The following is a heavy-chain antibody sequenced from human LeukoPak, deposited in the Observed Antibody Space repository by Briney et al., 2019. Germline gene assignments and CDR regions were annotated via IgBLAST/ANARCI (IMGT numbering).Heavy chain of an antibody. D-gene: IGHD3-10*01. CDR2: IYPDDSDT. J-gene: IGHJ5*02. CDR3: ARHPHYGSGSYYPPFDP. CDR1: GYSFTSYW. V-gene: IGHV5-51*01. Sequence: ESLKISCKGSGYSFTSYWIGWVRQMPGKGLEWMGIIYPDDSDTRYSPSFQGQVTISADKSISTAYLQWSSLKASDTAMYYCARHPHYGSGSYYPPFDPWGQGTLVTVSS.